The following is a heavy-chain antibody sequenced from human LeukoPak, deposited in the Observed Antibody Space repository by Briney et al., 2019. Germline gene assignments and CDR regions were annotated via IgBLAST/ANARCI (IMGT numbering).Heavy chain of an antibody. CDR3: ARLPSVALGGEYYFDY. D-gene: IGHD2-15*01. CDR2: INPNSGGT. J-gene: IGHJ4*02. Sequence: ASVTVSCKASGYTFTGYYMHWVRQAPGQGLEWMGWINPNSGGTNYAQKFQGRVTMTRDTSISTAYMELSRLRSDDTAVYYCARLPSVALGGEYYFDYWGQGTLVTVSS. V-gene: IGHV1-2*02. CDR1: GYTFTGYY.